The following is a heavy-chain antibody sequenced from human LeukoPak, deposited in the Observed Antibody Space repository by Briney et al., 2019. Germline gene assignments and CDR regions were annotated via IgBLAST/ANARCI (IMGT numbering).Heavy chain of an antibody. CDR1: GGSISSHQ. Sequence: PSETLSLTCTVSGGSISSHQWSWIRQPPGKGLEWIGYISYSGFTNYNPSLKSRVTISLDTSKNQFSLKLTSVTAADTAVYYCAGHHPRNTVDFWGQGTLVTVSS. D-gene: IGHD2/OR15-2a*01. V-gene: IGHV4-59*08. CDR3: AGHHPRNTVDF. J-gene: IGHJ4*02. CDR2: ISYSGFT.